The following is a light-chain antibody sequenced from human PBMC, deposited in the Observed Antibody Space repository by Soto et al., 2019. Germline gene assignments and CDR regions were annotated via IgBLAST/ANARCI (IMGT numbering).Light chain of an antibody. CDR3: QQYADSSWT. J-gene: IGKJ1*01. CDR1: QTVSSW. CDR2: GVS. V-gene: IGKV1-5*03. Sequence: DIQMTQSPSTLSASVGDRVTITCRASQTVSSWLAWFQQKPGKAPNLLIYGVSSVESGVPSRFSGSGSGTEFTLTISNLQPDDCATYYCQQYADSSWTFGQGTKVE.